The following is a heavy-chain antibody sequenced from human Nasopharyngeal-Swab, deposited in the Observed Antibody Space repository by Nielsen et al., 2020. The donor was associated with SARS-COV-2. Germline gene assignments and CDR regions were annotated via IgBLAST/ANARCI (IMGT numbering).Heavy chain of an antibody. D-gene: IGHD1-26*01. V-gene: IGHV3-30*01. CDR3: ASDQNTGSYYATRNDAFDI. Sequence: GESLKISCVASGFTFDDYAIHWVRQAPGKGPEWVAFISYRGSSKYYADSVKGRFTISRDNSENTLYLQMNSLRPEDTAVYYCASDQNTGSYYATRNDAFDIWGQGTLVTVSS. CDR1: GFTFDDYA. J-gene: IGHJ3*02. CDR2: ISYRGSSK.